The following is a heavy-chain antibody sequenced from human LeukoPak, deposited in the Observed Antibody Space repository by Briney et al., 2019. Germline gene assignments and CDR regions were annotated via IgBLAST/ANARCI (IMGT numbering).Heavy chain of an antibody. J-gene: IGHJ5*02. D-gene: IGHD3-10*01. V-gene: IGHV4-59*01. Sequence: PSETLSLTCTVSGGSISSYYWSWIRQPPGKGLEWIGHIYYSGSTNYNPSLKSRVTISVDTSKNQFSLKLSSVTAADTAVYYCASSALWFGNGGWFDPWGQGTLVTVSS. CDR2: IYYSGST. CDR3: ASSALWFGNGGWFDP. CDR1: GGSISSYY.